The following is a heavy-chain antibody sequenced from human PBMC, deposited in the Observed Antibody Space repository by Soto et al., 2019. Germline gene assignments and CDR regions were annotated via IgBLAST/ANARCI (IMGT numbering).Heavy chain of an antibody. J-gene: IGHJ6*02. Sequence: QVQLVQSGAEVKKPGSSVKVSCKASGGTFSSYAISWVRQAPGQGLEWMGGIIPIFGTANCAQKFQGRVTITADESTSTAYMELSSLRSEDTAVYYCARAEYSGYRPPRYYYGMDVWGQGTTVTVSS. CDR3: ARAEYSGYRPPRYYYGMDV. CDR1: GGTFSSYA. V-gene: IGHV1-69*01. CDR2: IIPIFGTA. D-gene: IGHD5-12*01.